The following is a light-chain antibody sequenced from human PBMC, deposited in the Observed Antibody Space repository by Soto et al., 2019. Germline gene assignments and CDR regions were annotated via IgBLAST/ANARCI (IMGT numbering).Light chain of an antibody. CDR2: AAS. Sequence: DIQMPQSPSTLSASVEDTVTVPCRASQSVSGWLAWYQQNPGEAPKLLISAASTLQSGVPSRFSGSRSGTDFTLTISSLQPADFATYFCQKYDNAPFTFGPGTKVD. J-gene: IGKJ3*01. V-gene: IGKV1-27*01. CDR1: QSVSGW. CDR3: QKYDNAPFT.